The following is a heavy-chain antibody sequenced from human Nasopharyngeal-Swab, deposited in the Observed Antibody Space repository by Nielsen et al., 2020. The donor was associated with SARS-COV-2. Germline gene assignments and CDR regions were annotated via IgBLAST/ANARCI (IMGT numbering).Heavy chain of an antibody. J-gene: IGHJ4*02. CDR3: ARGSFGSIDY. Sequence: GESLKISCAASGFTFSGYWMRWVRQAPGKGLVWVSRVNTDGSSTSYADSVKGRFTISRDNAKSTLYLQMNSLRDEDAAVYYCARGSFGSIDYWGQGTLVTVSS. V-gene: IGHV3-74*01. CDR2: VNTDGSST. D-gene: IGHD3-10*01. CDR1: GFTFSGYW.